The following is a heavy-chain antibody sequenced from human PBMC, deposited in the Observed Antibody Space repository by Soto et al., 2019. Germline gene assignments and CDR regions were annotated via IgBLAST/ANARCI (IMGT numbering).Heavy chain of an antibody. CDR3: ARAGAVGPYYFDY. J-gene: IGHJ4*02. CDR1: GFTFSSYG. V-gene: IGHV3-33*01. Sequence: QVQLVESGGSVVQPGRSLRLSCAASGFTFSSYGMHWVRQAPGKGLEWVAVIWYDGSNKYYADSVKGRFTISRDNSKNTLYLQMNSLRAEDTAVYYCARAGAVGPYYFDYWGQGTLVTVSS. D-gene: IGHD7-27*01. CDR2: IWYDGSNK.